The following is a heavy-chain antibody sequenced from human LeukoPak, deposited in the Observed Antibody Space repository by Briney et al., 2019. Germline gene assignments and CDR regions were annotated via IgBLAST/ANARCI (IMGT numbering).Heavy chain of an antibody. J-gene: IGHJ4*02. D-gene: IGHD4-17*01. CDR1: GYTFTSYA. CDR2: INAGNGNT. CDR3: ARGRGDYYPFDY. V-gene: IGHV1-3*01. Sequence: GASVKVSCKASGYTFTSYAMHWVRQAPGQRLEWMGWINAGNGNTKYSQKFQGRVTITRDTSASTAYMELSSLRSEDTAVYYCARGRGDYYPFDYWGQGTLVTVSS.